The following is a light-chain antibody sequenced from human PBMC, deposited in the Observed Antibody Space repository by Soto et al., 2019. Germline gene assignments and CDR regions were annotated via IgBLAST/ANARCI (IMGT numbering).Light chain of an antibody. V-gene: IGKV1-12*01. CDR1: QVVRNH. J-gene: IGKJ5*01. Sequence: DIQMTQSTSYVSASLGDRVTITCRASQVVRNHLAWYQQKPGKAPVLLIFDASTLQTGVPSRFSGGGSGKDFTLAISGLQPEDFGTYYCQQANTCPITFGQGTRLDI. CDR2: DAS. CDR3: QQANTCPIT.